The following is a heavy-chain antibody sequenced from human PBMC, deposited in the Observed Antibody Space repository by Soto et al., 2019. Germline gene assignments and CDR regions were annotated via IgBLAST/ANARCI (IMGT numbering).Heavy chain of an antibody. D-gene: IGHD3-22*01. CDR2: VHYSGST. CDR1: GGSIRSNICY. V-gene: IGHV4-39*01. Sequence: PSETLSLTCSVSGGSIRSNICYWGWIRQPPGKGLEWIATVHYSGSTYYTPSLKSRVTISADTSKNQFSLRLNSVTAADTAVYYCARQHYYDSSGYYTWNWGQGTLVTVSS. CDR3: ARQHYYDSSGYYTWN. J-gene: IGHJ4*02.